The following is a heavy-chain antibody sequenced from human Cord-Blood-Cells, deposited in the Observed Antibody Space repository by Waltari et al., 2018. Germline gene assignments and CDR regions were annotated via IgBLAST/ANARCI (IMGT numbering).Heavy chain of an antibody. J-gene: IGHJ6*02. Sequence: QVQLVQSGAEVKKPGSSVKVSCKASVGTFRSYAISWVRQAPGQGLEWMGGIIPIFGTANYAQKFQGRVTITADESTSTAYMELSSLRSEDTAVYYCARFSDRTAALYYGMDVWGQGTTVTVSS. CDR1: VGTFRSYA. D-gene: IGHD6-13*01. CDR2: IIPIFGTA. CDR3: ARFSDRTAALYYGMDV. V-gene: IGHV1-69*01.